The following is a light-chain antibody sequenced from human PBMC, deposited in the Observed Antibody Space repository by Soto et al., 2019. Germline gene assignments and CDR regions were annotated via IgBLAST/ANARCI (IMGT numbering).Light chain of an antibody. Sequence: DVQMTQSPSTLPASVGDRVTLTCRASQGVNRWLAWYQQKPGKAPKVLIYAASSLQSGVPSRFSGSGSGTDFTLTISSLQPEDFATYYCQQTNSFPRTFGQGTKVDIK. CDR3: QQTNSFPRT. CDR1: QGVNRW. CDR2: AAS. J-gene: IGKJ1*01. V-gene: IGKV1-12*01.